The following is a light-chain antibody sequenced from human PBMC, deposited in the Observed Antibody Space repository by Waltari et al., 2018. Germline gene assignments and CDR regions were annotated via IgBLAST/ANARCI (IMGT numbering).Light chain of an antibody. Sequence: SALTQPASVSGSLGQSITFSCTGTSSDVGGYNYVLWYQQHPGKAPKLMIHDVSNRPSGVSIRFSGSKSGNTASLTISGLQADDEADYYCISYSSATPGNVVIGGGTKLTVL. J-gene: IGLJ2*01. CDR3: ISYSSATPGNVV. CDR2: DVS. CDR1: SSDVGGYNY. V-gene: IGLV2-14*01.